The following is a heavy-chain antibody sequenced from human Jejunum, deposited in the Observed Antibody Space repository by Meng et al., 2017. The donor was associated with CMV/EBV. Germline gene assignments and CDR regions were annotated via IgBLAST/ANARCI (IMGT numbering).Heavy chain of an antibody. CDR3: AKGPAAGHLDY. V-gene: IGHV3-30*02. CDR1: GFTFTSFG. Sequence: APSGFTFTSFGLTWFPQAPGKGLEWVAFIRFDGSDHFYTDSVKGRFTISRADSKNTFFLQMNSLRPEDTAVYYCAKGPAAGHLDYWGQGTLVTVSS. D-gene: IGHD6-13*01. CDR2: IRFDGSDH. J-gene: IGHJ4*02.